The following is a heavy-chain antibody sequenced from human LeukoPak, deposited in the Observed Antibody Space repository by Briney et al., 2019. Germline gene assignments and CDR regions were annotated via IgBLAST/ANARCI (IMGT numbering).Heavy chain of an antibody. Sequence: GGSLRLSCAASGFTFSNYEMNWVRQAPGKGLEWVSYISGSGSTIYYADSVKGRFTISRDNAKDSLYLQMNSLRAEDTAVYYCARVRSGYSHENYFDYWGQGTLVTVYS. CDR1: GFTFSNYE. D-gene: IGHD5-18*01. CDR3: ARVRSGYSHENYFDY. V-gene: IGHV3-48*03. CDR2: ISGSGSTI. J-gene: IGHJ4*02.